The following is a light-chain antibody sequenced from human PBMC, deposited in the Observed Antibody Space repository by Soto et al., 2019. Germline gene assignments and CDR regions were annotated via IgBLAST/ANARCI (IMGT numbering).Light chain of an antibody. J-gene: IGLJ1*01. CDR3: SSCTSASTRI. V-gene: IGLV2-14*03. CDR1: SSDIGAFNF. CDR2: GVT. Sequence: QPVLTQPASVSGSPGQSISIPCTGTSSDIGAFNFVSWYQQHPGKAPKVLIYGVTNRPSGVDYRFSGSKSGNTASLIISGLRPEDEADYYCSSCTSASTRICGTGTKLTVL.